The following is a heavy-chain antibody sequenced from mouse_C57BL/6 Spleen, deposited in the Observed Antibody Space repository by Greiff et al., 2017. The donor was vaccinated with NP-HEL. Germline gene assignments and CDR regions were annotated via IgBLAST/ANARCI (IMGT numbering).Heavy chain of an antibody. CDR2: ISSGGDYI. V-gene: IGHV5-9-1*02. CDR3: TRDIYYDYDDYAMDY. D-gene: IGHD2-4*01. J-gene: IGHJ4*01. Sequence: EVKVVESGEGLVKPGGSLKLSCAASGFTFSSYAMSWVRQTPEKRLEWVAYISSGGDYIYYADTVKGRFTISRDNARNTLYLQMSSLKSEDTAMYYCTRDIYYDYDDYAMDYWGQGTSVTVSS. CDR1: GFTFSSYA.